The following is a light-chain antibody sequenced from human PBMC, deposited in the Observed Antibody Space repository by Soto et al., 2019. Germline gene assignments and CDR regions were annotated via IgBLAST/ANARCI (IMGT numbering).Light chain of an antibody. CDR1: QSISTY. V-gene: IGKV1-39*01. J-gene: IGKJ1*01. Sequence: DIPMTQSPSSLSASVGDRVTITCRASQSISTYLNWYQQKAGLAPKLLIYAASSLQSGVPSRFSGSGSGTDFTLTISSLQPEDFATYYCQQTYSTPPTFGQGTKVEIK. CDR2: AAS. CDR3: QQTYSTPPT.